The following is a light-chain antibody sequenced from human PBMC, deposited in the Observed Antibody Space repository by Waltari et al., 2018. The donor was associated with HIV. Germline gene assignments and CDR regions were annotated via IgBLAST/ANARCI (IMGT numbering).Light chain of an antibody. V-gene: IGKV4-1*01. J-gene: IGKJ1*01. CDR2: WAS. CDR1: QKILFSSTNKNY. CDR3: QQYYSTPRT. Sequence: GTINCKSSQKILFSSTNKNYLSWFQQRPGQPPRLLIYWASTRESGVPERFTGSGSGTNFTLTISRLQADDVAVYFCQQYYSTPRTFGQGTKVELK.